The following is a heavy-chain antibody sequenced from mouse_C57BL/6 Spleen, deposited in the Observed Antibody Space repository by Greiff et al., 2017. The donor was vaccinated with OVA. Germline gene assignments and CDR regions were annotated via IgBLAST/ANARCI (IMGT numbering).Heavy chain of an antibody. CDR1: GYTFTDYN. CDR2: INPNNGGT. Sequence: EVQLQQSGPELVKPGASVKIPCKASGYTFTDYNMDWVKQSHGKSLEWIGDINPNNGGTIYNQKFKGKATLTVDKSSSTAYMELRSLTSEDTAVYYCARLGLTGTWGYYFDYWGQGTTLTVSS. CDR3: ARLGLTGTWGYYFDY. J-gene: IGHJ2*01. D-gene: IGHD4-1*01. V-gene: IGHV1-18*01.